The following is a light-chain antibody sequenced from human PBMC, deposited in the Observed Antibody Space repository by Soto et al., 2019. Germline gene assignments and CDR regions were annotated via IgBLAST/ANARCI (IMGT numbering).Light chain of an antibody. CDR2: HAS. J-gene: IGKJ1*01. CDR1: QNIGRW. CDR3: QEYNIHSWP. V-gene: IGKV1-5*01. Sequence: DVQRSQSPSTKNASIGDRVTISWRASQNIGRWLAWYQQKPGTAPNLLIYHASNLRGGVPSRFSGGGSGTEFTLTISSVQPDDIATYSCQEYNIHSWPFCQGSMVAIK.